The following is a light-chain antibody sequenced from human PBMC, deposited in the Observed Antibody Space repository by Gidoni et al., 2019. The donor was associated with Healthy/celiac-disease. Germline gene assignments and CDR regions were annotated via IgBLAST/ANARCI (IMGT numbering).Light chain of an antibody. CDR2: GAS. Sequence: EIVLTQTPGTLSLSPGERATLSCRASQSDSSSYLAWYHQKTGQAPRLLIYGASSRATVIPDRFSGSGSGTDFTLTISRLEPEDFAVYYCQQYGSSPWTFGQGTKVEIK. CDR1: QSDSSSY. V-gene: IGKV3-20*01. J-gene: IGKJ1*01. CDR3: QQYGSSPWT.